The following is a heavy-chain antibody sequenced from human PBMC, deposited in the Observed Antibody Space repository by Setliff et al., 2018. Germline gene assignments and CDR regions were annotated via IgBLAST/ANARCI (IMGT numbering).Heavy chain of an antibody. J-gene: IGHJ4*02. CDR2: IYYSGST. Sequence: KTSETLSLTCTVSGGSISSSSYYWGWIRQPPGKGLEWIGSIYYSGSTYYIPSLKSRVTISVDTSKNQFSLKLSSVTAADTAVYYCARPLGASYYLDYWGQGTLVTVSS. CDR3: ARPLGASYYLDY. V-gene: IGHV4-39*01. CDR1: GGSISSSSYY. D-gene: IGHD3-16*01.